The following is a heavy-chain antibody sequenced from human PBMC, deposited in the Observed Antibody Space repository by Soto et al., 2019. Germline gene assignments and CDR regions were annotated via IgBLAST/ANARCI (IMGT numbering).Heavy chain of an antibody. CDR1: GFTFSNAW. CDR3: TTDPPSADYVWGSYRPDFDY. D-gene: IGHD3-16*02. V-gene: IGHV3-15*07. J-gene: IGHJ4*02. Sequence: GGSLRLSCAASGFTFSNAWMNWVRQAPGKGLEWVGRIKSKTDGGTTDYAAPVKGRFTISRDDSKNTLYLQMNSLKTEDTAVYYCTTDPPSADYVWGSYRPDFDYWGQGTLVTVSS. CDR2: IKSKTDGGTT.